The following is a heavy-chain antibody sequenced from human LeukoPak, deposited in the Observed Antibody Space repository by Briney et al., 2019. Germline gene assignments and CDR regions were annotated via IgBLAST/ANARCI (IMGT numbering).Heavy chain of an antibody. CDR3: ARDGSVLRFLEWPYYFDY. CDR2: IKQDGSEK. Sequence: PGGSLRLSCAASGFTFSSYWMSWVRQAPGKGLEWVANIKQDGSEKYYVDSVKGRFTISRDNAKNSLYLQMNSLRAEDTAVYYCARDGSVLRFLEWPYYFDYWGQGTLVTVSS. CDR1: GFTFSSYW. D-gene: IGHD3-3*01. J-gene: IGHJ4*02. V-gene: IGHV3-7*01.